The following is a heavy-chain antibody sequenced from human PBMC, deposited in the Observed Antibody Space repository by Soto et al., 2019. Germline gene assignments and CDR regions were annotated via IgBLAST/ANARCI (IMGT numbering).Heavy chain of an antibody. CDR3: ARGRIAARPIVVLDFDY. CDR2: IYYSGST. CDR1: GGSISSGGYY. D-gene: IGHD6-6*01. V-gene: IGHV4-31*03. J-gene: IGHJ4*02. Sequence: KASETLSLTCTVSGGSISSGGYYWSWIRQHPGKGREWIGYIYYSGSTYYNPSLKSRVTISVDTSKNQFSLKLSSVTAADTAVYYCARGRIAARPIVVLDFDYWGQGTLVTVSS.